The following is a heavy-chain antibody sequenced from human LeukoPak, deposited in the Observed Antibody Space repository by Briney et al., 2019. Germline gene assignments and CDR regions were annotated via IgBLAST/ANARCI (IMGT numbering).Heavy chain of an antibody. V-gene: IGHV3-9*01. J-gene: IGHJ4*02. CDR1: GFTFDDYA. Sequence: GGSLRLSCAASGFTFDDYAMHWVRQAPGKGLEWVSGISWNSGSIGYADTVKGRFTISRDNAKNSLYLQMNSLRAEDTALYYCAKDAHPNCSGGCYHYWGQGTLVTVSS. D-gene: IGHD2-21*02. CDR3: AKDAHPNCSGGCYHY. CDR2: ISWNSGSI.